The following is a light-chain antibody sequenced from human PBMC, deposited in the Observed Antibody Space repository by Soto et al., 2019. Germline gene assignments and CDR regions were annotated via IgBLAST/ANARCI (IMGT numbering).Light chain of an antibody. Sequence: EIVMTQSPATLSVSPGERATLSCRASQSISSNLAWYQQRPDQAPRLLIYGTSTRATGIPARFIGSGSGTEFTLTISSLQSEDFAVYYCQQYNSWPPLFTFGPGTKVDLK. CDR1: QSISSN. CDR2: GTS. CDR3: QQYNSWPPLFT. J-gene: IGKJ3*01. V-gene: IGKV3-15*01.